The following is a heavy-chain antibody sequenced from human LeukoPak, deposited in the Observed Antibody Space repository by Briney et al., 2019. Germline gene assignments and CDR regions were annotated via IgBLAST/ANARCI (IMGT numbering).Heavy chain of an antibody. V-gene: IGHV3-66*01. CDR1: GFSVSNNY. CDR3: ASDSYSPEYFQH. CDR2: IYSGGST. D-gene: IGHD2-15*01. J-gene: IGHJ1*01. Sequence: GGSLRLSCAASGFSVSNNYMSWVRQAPGKGLEWVSVIYSGGSTFYAGSVKGRFTISRDNSKNTLYLQMNSLRAEDTAVYYCASDSYSPEYFQHWGQGTLVTVSS.